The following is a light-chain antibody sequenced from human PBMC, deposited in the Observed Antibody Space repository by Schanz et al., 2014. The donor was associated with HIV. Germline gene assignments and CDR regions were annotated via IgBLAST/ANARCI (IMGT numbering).Light chain of an antibody. CDR3: QQSYSAPFT. J-gene: IGKJ2*01. CDR2: AAS. Sequence: IQLTQSPSSQSASVGDRVTLTCRASQGISYWLAWYQQKPGKAPKPLISAASSLRRGVPSRFSGSGSGTDFTLTISCLQHEDFSTYFCQQSYSAPFTFGQGTKLDIK. V-gene: IGKV1-12*01. CDR1: QGISYW.